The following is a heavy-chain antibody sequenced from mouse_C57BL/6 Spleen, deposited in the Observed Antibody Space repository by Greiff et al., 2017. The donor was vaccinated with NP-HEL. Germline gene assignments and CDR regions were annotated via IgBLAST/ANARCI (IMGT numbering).Heavy chain of an antibody. D-gene: IGHD1-1*01. Sequence: QVQLQQPGAELVKPGASVKLSCKASGYTFTSYWMHWVKQRPGQGLEWIGMIHPNSGSTNYNEKFKSKATLTVDKSSSTAYMQLSSLTSEDSAVYYCARPLGDITTAPWFAYWGQGTLVTVSA. CDR2: IHPNSGST. V-gene: IGHV1-64*01. CDR3: ARPLGDITTAPWFAY. J-gene: IGHJ3*01. CDR1: GYTFTSYW.